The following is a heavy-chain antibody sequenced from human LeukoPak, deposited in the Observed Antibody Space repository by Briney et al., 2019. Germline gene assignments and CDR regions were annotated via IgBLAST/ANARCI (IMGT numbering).Heavy chain of an antibody. CDR3: STDQGGDILTGC. CDR2: IKTKSEGGTI. D-gene: IGHD3-9*01. Sequence: GGSLRLSRAASGFTFSSYWMNWARQAPGKGLEWVGRIKTKSEGGTIDYAAPVRGRFTISRDDSENTLYLQMNSLKTEDTALYYCSTDQGGDILTGCWGQGTLVTVSS. J-gene: IGHJ4*02. CDR1: GFTFSSYW. V-gene: IGHV3-15*07.